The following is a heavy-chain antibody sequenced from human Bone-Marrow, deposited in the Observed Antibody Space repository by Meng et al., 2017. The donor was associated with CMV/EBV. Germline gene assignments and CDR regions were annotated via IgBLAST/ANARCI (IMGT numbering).Heavy chain of an antibody. CDR3: AREYYDTNGHTSGLDY. Sequence: SGFTFSSYAMEWVSQAPGKGLEWVAIISYDGSNKYYADSVKGRFTISRDNSRNTLYLQVNSLRAEDTAVYYCAREYYDTNGHTSGLDYWGQGTLVTVSS. CDR1: GFTFSSYA. V-gene: IGHV3-30*04. D-gene: IGHD3-22*01. CDR2: ISYDGSNK. J-gene: IGHJ4*02.